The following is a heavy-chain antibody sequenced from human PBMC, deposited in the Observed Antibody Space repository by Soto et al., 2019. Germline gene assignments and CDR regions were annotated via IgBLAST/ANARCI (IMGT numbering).Heavy chain of an antibody. J-gene: IGHJ4*02. CDR1: GGSISSGDYY. CDR3: ATDGELRRFDY. V-gene: IGHV4-30-4*01. Sequence: QVQLQESGPGLVKPSQTLSLTCTVSGGSISSGDYYWSWIRQPPGKGLEYIGYIYYSGSTYYNPSLKSRVTISVDTSKDQFPLKLSSVTAADTAVYYCATDGELRRFDYWGQGTLVTVSS. CDR2: IYYSGST. D-gene: IGHD1-7*01.